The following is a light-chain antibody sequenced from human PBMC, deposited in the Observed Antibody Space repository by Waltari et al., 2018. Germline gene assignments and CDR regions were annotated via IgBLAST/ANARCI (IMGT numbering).Light chain of an antibody. CDR2: WAS. V-gene: IGKV4-1*01. J-gene: IGKJ1*01. CDR1: QNVLYSPHKKIF. Sequence: DIVMTQSPDSLAVSLGERATVNCKSSQNVLYSPHKKIFLARFKQKPGQPPKLLIYWASTRASGVPVRFSGSGSGRDFALTISSLQAEDVAVYYCQQYYNIPWTFGQGTKVEIK. CDR3: QQYYNIPWT.